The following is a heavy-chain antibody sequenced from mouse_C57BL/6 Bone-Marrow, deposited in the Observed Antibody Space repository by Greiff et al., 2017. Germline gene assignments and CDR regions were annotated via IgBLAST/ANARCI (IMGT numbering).Heavy chain of an antibody. CDR1: GYTFTSYW. Sequence: QVQLQQSGAELVKPGASVKLSCKASGYTFTSYWMPWVKQRPGQGLEWIGEIDPSDSYTNYNQKFKGKATLTVDTSSSTAYMQLSSLTSDDSAVYYCARSGPAWFAYWGQGTLVTVSA. J-gene: IGHJ3*01. V-gene: IGHV1-50*01. CDR3: ARSGPAWFAY. D-gene: IGHD3-1*01. CDR2: IDPSDSYT.